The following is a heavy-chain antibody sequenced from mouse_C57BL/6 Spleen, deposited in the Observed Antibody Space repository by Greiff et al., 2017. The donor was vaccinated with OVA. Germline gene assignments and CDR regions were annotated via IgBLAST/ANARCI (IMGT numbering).Heavy chain of an antibody. J-gene: IGHJ3*01. D-gene: IGHD1-1*01. CDR2: IYPGSGST. V-gene: IGHV1-55*01. Sequence: QLQQPGAELVKPGASVKMSCKASGYTFTSYWITWVKQRPGQGLEWIGDIYPGSGSTNYNEKFKSKATLTVDTSSSTAYMQLSSLTSEDSAVYYCAREALPLRSSWFAYWGQGTLVTVSA. CDR3: AREALPLRSSWFAY. CDR1: GYTFTSYW.